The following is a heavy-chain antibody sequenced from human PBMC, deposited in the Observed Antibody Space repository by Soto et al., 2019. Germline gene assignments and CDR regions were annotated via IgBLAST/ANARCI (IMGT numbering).Heavy chain of an antibody. V-gene: IGHV4-39*01. CDR3: ARSSITPRLFMYPFAY. CDR2: IYYDGNT. D-gene: IGHD6-6*01. J-gene: IGHJ4*02. CDR1: GGSITSSSHY. Sequence: ASETLSLTCTVSGGSITSSSHYWGWIRQPPGKGLECIGNIYYDGNTYYNPSLKSRVTISLDTSKNQFSLRLNSVTAADTAVFYCARSSITPRLFMYPFAYWGQGTLVTVSS.